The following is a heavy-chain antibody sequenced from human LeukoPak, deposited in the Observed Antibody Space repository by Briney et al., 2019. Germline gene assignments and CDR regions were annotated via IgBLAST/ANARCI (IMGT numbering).Heavy chain of an antibody. CDR1: GYSFTSYW. J-gene: IGHJ4*02. CDR3: ASCLYDSSGYYCGAFDY. CDR2: IYPGDSDT. Sequence: GESLKISCKGSGYSFTSYWIGWVRPMPGKGLDWMGIIYPGDSDTRYSPSFQGQATISADKSISTPYLQWSSLKASDTALYYCASCLYDSSGYYCGAFDYWGQGTLVTVYS. D-gene: IGHD3-22*01. V-gene: IGHV5-51*01.